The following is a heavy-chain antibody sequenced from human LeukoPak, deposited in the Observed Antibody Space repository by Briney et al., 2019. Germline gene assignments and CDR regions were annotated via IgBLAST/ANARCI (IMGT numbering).Heavy chain of an antibody. CDR1: GGSISSSSYY. D-gene: IGHD3-3*01. Sequence: SETLSLTCTVSGGSISSSSYYWGWIRQPPGKGLEWIGSIYYSGSTYYNPSLKSRVTISVDTSKNQFSLKLSSVTAADTAVYYCARLNRFWSGYFDYWGQGTLVTVSS. CDR2: IYYSGST. V-gene: IGHV4-39*01. J-gene: IGHJ4*02. CDR3: ARLNRFWSGYFDY.